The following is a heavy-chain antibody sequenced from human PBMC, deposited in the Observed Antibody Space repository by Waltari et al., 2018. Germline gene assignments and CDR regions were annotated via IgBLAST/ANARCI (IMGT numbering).Heavy chain of an antibody. CDR1: GFTFSSYS. Sequence: EVQLVESGGGLVKPGGSLRLSCAASGFTFSSYSMTWFRQAPGKGLEWVSSISSSSSYIYYADSVKGRFTISRDNAKNSLYLQMNSLRAEDTAVYYCARSRYCSGGSCYSDYWGQGTLVTVSS. J-gene: IGHJ4*02. D-gene: IGHD2-15*01. V-gene: IGHV3-21*01. CDR3: ARSRYCSGGSCYSDY. CDR2: ISSSSSYI.